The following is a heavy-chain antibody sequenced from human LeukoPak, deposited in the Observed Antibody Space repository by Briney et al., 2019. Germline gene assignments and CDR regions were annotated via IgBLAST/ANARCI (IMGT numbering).Heavy chain of an antibody. V-gene: IGHV1-2*02. CDR1: GYTFTGYY. Sequence: ASVKVSCKASGYTFTGYYMHWVRQAPGQGLEWMGWINPNSGGTNYAQKFQGRVTMTRDTSISTAYMELSRLRSDDTAVYYCASYYDFWRCYPRGGWFDPLGQGTLVTVSS. J-gene: IGHJ5*02. CDR2: INPNSGGT. CDR3: ASYYDFWRCYPRGGWFDP. D-gene: IGHD3-3*01.